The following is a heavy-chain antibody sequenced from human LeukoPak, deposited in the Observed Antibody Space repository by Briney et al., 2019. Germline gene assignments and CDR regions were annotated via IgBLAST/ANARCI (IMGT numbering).Heavy chain of an antibody. CDR3: ARRYGDYLADAFDI. V-gene: IGHV4-59*01. CDR1: GGSISSYY. D-gene: IGHD4-17*01. J-gene: IGHJ3*02. CDR2: IYYSGST. Sequence: KPSETLSLTCTVSGGSISSYYWSWIRQPPGKGLEWIGYIYYSGSTNYSPSLKSRVTISVDTSKNQFSLKLSSVTAADTAVYYCARRYGDYLADAFDIWGQGTMVTVSS.